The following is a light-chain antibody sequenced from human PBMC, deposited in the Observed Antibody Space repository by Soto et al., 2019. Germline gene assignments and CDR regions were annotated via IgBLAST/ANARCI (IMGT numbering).Light chain of an antibody. Sequence: ENVLTQSPDILSLSPGERVTLSCRASQGISNSYLAWYQQKPGQAPRVLIYGASNRATGTPDRFSGSGSGTDFTLTISRLQPEDFALYYCQQYGRSLPTFGRGTKLEIK. J-gene: IGKJ2*01. V-gene: IGKV3-20*01. CDR3: QQYGRSLPT. CDR2: GAS. CDR1: QGISNSY.